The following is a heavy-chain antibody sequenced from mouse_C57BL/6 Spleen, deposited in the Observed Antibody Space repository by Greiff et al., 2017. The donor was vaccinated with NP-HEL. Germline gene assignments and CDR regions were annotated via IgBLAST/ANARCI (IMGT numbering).Heavy chain of an antibody. CDR2: ISSGSSTI. V-gene: IGHV5-17*01. CDR3: ARRYSNFYYAMDY. J-gene: IGHJ4*01. D-gene: IGHD2-5*01. CDR1: GFTFSDYG. Sequence: DVKLVESGGGLVKPGGSLKLSCAASGFTFSDYGMHWVRQAPEKGLEWVAYISSGSSTIYYADTVKGRFTISRDNAKNTLFLQMTSLRSEDTAMYYCARRYSNFYYAMDYWGQGTSVTVSS.